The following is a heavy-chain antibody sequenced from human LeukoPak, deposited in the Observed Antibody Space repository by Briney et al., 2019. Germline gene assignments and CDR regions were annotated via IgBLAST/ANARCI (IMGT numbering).Heavy chain of an antibody. D-gene: IGHD2-2*01. J-gene: IGHJ3*02. V-gene: IGHV3-21*01. Sequence: GGSLRLSCAASGFTFSSYSMNLVRQAPGKGLEWVSSISSSSSYIYYADSVKGRFTISRDNAKNSLYLQMNSLRAEDTAVYYCARDCSSTSCSNDAFDIWGQGTMVTVSS. CDR3: ARDCSSTSCSNDAFDI. CDR2: ISSSSSYI. CDR1: GFTFSSYS.